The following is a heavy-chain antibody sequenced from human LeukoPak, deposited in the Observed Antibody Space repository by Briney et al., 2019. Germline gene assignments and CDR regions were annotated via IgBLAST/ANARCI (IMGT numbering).Heavy chain of an antibody. CDR3: ALVGATSYGMDV. CDR1: GYTLTELS. Sequence: ASVKVSCKVSGYTLTELSMHWVRQAPGKGLEWMGGFDPEDGETIHAQKFQGRVTMTEDTSTDTAYMELSSLRSEDTAVYYCALVGATSYGMDVWGQGTAVTVSS. CDR2: FDPEDGET. D-gene: IGHD1-26*01. V-gene: IGHV1-24*01. J-gene: IGHJ6*02.